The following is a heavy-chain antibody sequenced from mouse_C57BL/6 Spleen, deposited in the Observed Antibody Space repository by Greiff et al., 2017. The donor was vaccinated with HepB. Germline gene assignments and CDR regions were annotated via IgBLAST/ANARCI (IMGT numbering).Heavy chain of an antibody. CDR3: ARSPGVITTADWYFDV. D-gene: IGHD1-1*01. Sequence: QVQLQQPGAELVRPGSSVKLSCKASGYTFTSYWMHWVKQRPIQGLEWIGNIDPSDSETHYNQKFKDKATLTVDKSSSTAYVQLSSLTSEDSAVYYCARSPGVITTADWYFDVWGTGTTVTVSS. CDR1: GYTFTSYW. J-gene: IGHJ1*03. CDR2: IDPSDSET. V-gene: IGHV1-52*01.